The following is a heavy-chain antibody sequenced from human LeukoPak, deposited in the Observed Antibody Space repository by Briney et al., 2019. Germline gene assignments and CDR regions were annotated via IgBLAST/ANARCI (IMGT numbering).Heavy chain of an antibody. CDR2: ISSSSSYI. CDR1: GFTFSSYS. V-gene: IGHV3-21*01. J-gene: IGHJ6*02. Sequence: GGSLRLSCAASGFTFSSYSMNWVRQAPGKGLEWVSSISSSSSYIYYADSVKGRFTISRENAKNSLYLQMNSLRAGDTAVYYCARGEDPKRYYYYGMDVWGQGTTVTVSS. CDR3: ARGEDPKRYYYYGMDV.